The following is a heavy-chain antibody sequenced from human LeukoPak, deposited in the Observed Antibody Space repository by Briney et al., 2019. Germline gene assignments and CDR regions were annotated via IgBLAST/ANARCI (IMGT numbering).Heavy chain of an antibody. J-gene: IGHJ5*02. CDR3: ARVRDCSGGSCTPHWFDP. Sequence: ASLKVSCKTSGYTFTTSGITWVRQAPGEGVEWMGWISAYNGNTNYAQKLQGRVTVTTDTSTSTAYMELRSLRSDDTAVYYCARVRDCSGGSCTPHWFDPWGQGTLVTVSS. CDR1: GYTFTTSG. V-gene: IGHV1-18*01. D-gene: IGHD2-15*01. CDR2: ISAYNGNT.